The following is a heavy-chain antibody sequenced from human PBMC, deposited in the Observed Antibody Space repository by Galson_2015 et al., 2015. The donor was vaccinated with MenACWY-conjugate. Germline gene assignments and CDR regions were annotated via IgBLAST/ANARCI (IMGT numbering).Heavy chain of an antibody. CDR1: GGSFSGYY. CDR2: INHSGST. D-gene: IGHD3-16*01. J-gene: IGHJ2*01. CDR3: ARICRLGGTPRTPIYWYFDL. V-gene: IGHV4-34*01. Sequence: SETLSLTCAVYGGSFSGYYWSWIRQPPGKGLEWIGEINHSGSTNYNPSLKSRVTISVDTSKNQFSLKLSSVTAADTAVYYCARICRLGGTPRTPIYWYFDLWGRGTLVTVSS.